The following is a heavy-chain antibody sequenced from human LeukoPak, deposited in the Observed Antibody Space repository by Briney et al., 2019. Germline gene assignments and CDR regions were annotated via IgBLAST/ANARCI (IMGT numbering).Heavy chain of an antibody. CDR1: DGSISSYY. V-gene: IGHV4-59*01. Sequence: SETLSLTCTVSDGSISSYYWSWIRQPPGKGLEWIGYIYYSGSTNYNPSLKSRVTISVDTSKNQFSLKLSSVTAADTAVYYCARDYSGSYLGAFDIWGQGTMVTVSS. D-gene: IGHD1-26*01. CDR2: IYYSGST. CDR3: ARDYSGSYLGAFDI. J-gene: IGHJ3*02.